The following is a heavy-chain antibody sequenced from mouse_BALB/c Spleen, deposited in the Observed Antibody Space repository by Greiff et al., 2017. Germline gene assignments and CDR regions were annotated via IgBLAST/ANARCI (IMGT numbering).Heavy chain of an antibody. CDR1: GFTFSSYA. V-gene: IGHV5-9-4*01. D-gene: IGHD1-2*01. CDR3: ARYGYVRAMDY. Sequence: EVQGVESGGGLVKPGGSLKLSCAASGFTFSSYAMSWVRQSPEKRLEWVAEISSGGSYTYYPDTVTGRFTISRDNAKNTLYLEMSSLRSEDTAMYYCARYGYVRAMDYWGQGTSVTVSS. J-gene: IGHJ4*01. CDR2: ISSGGSYT.